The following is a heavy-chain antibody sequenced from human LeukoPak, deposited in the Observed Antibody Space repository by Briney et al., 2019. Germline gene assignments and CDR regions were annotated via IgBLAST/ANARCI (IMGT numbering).Heavy chain of an antibody. CDR3: ARVGYDFWSGHYYYYMDV. V-gene: IGHV4-34*01. Sequence: PSETLSLTCAVYGGSFSGYYWSWIRQPPGKGLEWIGEINHSGSTNYNPSLKSRVTISVDTSKNQFSLKLSSVTAADTAVYYCARVGYDFWSGHYYYYMDVWGKGTTVTISS. CDR2: INHSGST. J-gene: IGHJ6*03. CDR1: GGSFSGYY. D-gene: IGHD3-3*01.